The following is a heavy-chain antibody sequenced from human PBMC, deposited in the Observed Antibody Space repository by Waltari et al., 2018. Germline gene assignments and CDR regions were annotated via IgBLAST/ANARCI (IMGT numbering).Heavy chain of an antibody. V-gene: IGHV4-38-2*01. Sequence: HVQLQEPRPGLVKPSETLSLTCAVSGYSISSGYYWGCIRQPPGKGLEWIGCIDHGAETDDNPSLQSRESRSVDTSKNQFALKLSSVTAADTAVYYCARTALDSVQGVSCGLDYWGQGTLVTVSS. CDR3: ARTALDSVQGVSCGLDY. D-gene: IGHD3-10*01. CDR1: GYSISSGYY. J-gene: IGHJ4*02. CDR2: IDHGAET.